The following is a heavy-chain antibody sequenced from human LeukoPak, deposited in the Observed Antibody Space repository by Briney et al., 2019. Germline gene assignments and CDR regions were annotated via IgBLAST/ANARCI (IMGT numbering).Heavy chain of an antibody. J-gene: IGHJ4*02. CDR1: GFTFSSYG. V-gene: IGHV3-33*01. CDR2: IWYDGSNK. D-gene: IGHD6-13*01. CDR3: ARDQFPASAGPTPNDY. Sequence: PGRSLRLSCAASGFTFSSYGMHWVRQAPGKGLEWVAVIWYDGSNKYYADSVKGRFTISRDNSKNTLYLQMNSLRAEDTAVYYCARDQFPASAGPTPNDYWGQGTLATVSS.